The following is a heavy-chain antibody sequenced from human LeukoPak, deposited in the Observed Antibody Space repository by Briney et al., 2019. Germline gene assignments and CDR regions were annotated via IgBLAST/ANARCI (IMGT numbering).Heavy chain of an antibody. CDR2: IYSGGST. J-gene: IGHJ5*02. CDR3: ARERSSGSYGWFDP. CDR1: GFTFSSYW. D-gene: IGHD3-10*01. Sequence: GGSLRLSCAASGFTFSSYWMSWVRQAPGKGLEWVSVIYSGGSTYYADSVKGRFTISRDNSKNTLYLQMNSLRAEDTAVYYCARERSSGSYGWFDPWGQGTLVTVSS. V-gene: IGHV3-53*01.